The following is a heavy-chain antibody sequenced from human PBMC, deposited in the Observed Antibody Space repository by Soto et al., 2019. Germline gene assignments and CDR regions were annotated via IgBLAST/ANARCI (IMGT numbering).Heavy chain of an antibody. Sequence: QVQLQESGPGLVKSSQTLSLTCTVSGGSISSGGNYWSWIRQHPGKGLEWIVSIYHSGSTYYNPSLKSRVTISVDTSKNQFSLKLNSVTAADTAVYYCARARMVRGVIYYYGMDVWGQGTTVTVSS. CDR3: ARARMVRGVIYYYGMDV. CDR1: GGSISSGGNY. J-gene: IGHJ6*02. D-gene: IGHD3-10*01. V-gene: IGHV4-31*03. CDR2: IYHSGST.